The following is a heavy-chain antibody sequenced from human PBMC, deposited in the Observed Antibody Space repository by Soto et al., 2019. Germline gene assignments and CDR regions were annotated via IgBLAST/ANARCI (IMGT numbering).Heavy chain of an antibody. D-gene: IGHD2-15*01. J-gene: IGHJ5*02. CDR1: GGSFSGYY. Sequence: PSETLSLTCAVYGGSFSGYYWSWIRQPPGKGLEWIGEINHSGSTNYNPSLKSRVTISVDTSKNQFSLKLSSVTAADTAVYYCARGDGICSGGSCYREGWFDPWGQGTLVTVSS. CDR3: ARGDGICSGGSCYREGWFDP. V-gene: IGHV4-34*01. CDR2: INHSGST.